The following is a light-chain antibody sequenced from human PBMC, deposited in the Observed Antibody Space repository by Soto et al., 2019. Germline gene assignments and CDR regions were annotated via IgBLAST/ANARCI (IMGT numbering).Light chain of an antibody. Sequence: DIQLTQSPTFLSASVGDRVTITCRASQSISSWLAWYQQKPGKAPKLLIYSASSLQSGVPSRFSGSGSGTEFTLTISSLQPEDFATYYCLQNNSYPVTFGQGTKVDIK. CDR3: LQNNSYPVT. V-gene: IGKV1-9*01. CDR1: QSISSW. J-gene: IGKJ1*01. CDR2: SAS.